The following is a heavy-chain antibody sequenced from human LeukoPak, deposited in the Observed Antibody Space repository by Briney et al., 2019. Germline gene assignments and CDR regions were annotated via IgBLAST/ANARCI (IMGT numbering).Heavy chain of an antibody. D-gene: IGHD3-16*01. CDR3: ARGTGGDPGLDV. J-gene: IGHJ6*04. CDR2: IFHTGST. V-gene: IGHV4-38-2*02. CDR1: GYSISSAYY. Sequence: PSETLSLTCTVSGYSISSAYYWGWIRQPPGKGLEWIGSIFHTGSTYYKPSLKSRVTMSVDTSKNQFSLKLSSVTAADTAVYYCARGTGGDPGLDVWGKGTTVTISS.